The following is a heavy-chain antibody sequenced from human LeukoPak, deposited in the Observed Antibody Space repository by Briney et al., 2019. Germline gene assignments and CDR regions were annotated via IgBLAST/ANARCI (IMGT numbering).Heavy chain of an antibody. CDR2: ISGNGDST. J-gene: IGHJ3*02. D-gene: IGHD3-22*01. Sequence: PGGSLRLSCAASGFSFNTFAMGWVRQAPGKGLEWVSVISGNGDSTNYADAVKGRFTISRDNSKNTLYLQMNSLRAEDTAVYYCAKETPITMIVADIWGQGTMVTVSS. CDR3: AKETPITMIVADI. V-gene: IGHV3-23*01. CDR1: GFSFNTFA.